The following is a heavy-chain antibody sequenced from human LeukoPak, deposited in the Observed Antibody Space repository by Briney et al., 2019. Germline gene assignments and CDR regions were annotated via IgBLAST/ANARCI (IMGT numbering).Heavy chain of an antibody. Sequence: GGSLRLSCAASGFTVSSNYMSWVRQAPGKGLEWVSVIYSGGSTYYADSVKGRFTISRDTSKNTLYLQMNSLRAEDTAVYYCARAGGGYFYGSGSHRILDHWGQGTLVTVSS. CDR3: ARAGGGYFYGSGSHRILDH. CDR2: IYSGGST. CDR1: GFTVSSNY. V-gene: IGHV3-66*01. D-gene: IGHD3-10*01. J-gene: IGHJ4*02.